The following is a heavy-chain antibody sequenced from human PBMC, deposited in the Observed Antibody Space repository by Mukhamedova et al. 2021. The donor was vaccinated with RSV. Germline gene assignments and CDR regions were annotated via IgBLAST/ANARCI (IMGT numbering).Heavy chain of an antibody. CDR2: INPNSGGT. Sequence: WMGWINPNSGGTNYAQKFQGRVTMTRDTSISTAYMELSRLRSDDTAVYYCARAMVRGVIPRHAFAIWGQGT. J-gene: IGHJ3*02. D-gene: IGHD3-10*01. CDR3: ARAMVRGVIPRHAFAI. V-gene: IGHV1-2*02.